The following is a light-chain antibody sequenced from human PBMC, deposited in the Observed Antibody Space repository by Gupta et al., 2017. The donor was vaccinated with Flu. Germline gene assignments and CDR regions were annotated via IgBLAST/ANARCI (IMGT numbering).Light chain of an antibody. CDR3: QQAYTFPPLT. V-gene: IGKV1-12*01. CDR1: QAISNW. CDR2: GAS. Sequence: SSGSASVGDTVTITCRASQAISNWLAWYQQKPGKAPKLLVYGASSWQSGVPSRFSGSGYGTDFTLTISSLQPEDFATYYCQQAYTFPPLTFGGGTKVEIK. J-gene: IGKJ4*01.